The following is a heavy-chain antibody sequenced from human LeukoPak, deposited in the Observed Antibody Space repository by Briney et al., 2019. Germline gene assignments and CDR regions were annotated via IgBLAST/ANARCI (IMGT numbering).Heavy chain of an antibody. D-gene: IGHD2-15*01. Sequence: GGSLRLSCAASGFTFSTYWMSWVRQTPGNGLEWVANIKKDGSEEYYVDSVKGRFTISRDNAKNSLYPQMNSPRAEDTAVYYCASYGSGLGRPFDHWGQGTLVTVSS. CDR3: ASYGSGLGRPFDH. J-gene: IGHJ4*02. CDR1: GFTFSTYW. CDR2: IKKDGSEE. V-gene: IGHV3-7*01.